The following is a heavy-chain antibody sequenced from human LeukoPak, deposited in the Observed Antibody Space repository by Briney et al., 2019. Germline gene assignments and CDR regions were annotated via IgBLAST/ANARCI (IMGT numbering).Heavy chain of an antibody. CDR2: IWYDGSNK. CDR1: GFTFSSYG. V-gene: IGHV3-33*01. J-gene: IGHJ4*02. Sequence: GGSLRLSCAASGFTFSSYGMHWVRQAPGKGLEWVAVIWYDGSNKYYADSVKGRFTISRDNSKNTLYLQMNSLRAEDTAVYYCAREGGRDYFDYWGQGTLVTVSS. CDR3: AREGGRDYFDY. D-gene: IGHD2-15*01.